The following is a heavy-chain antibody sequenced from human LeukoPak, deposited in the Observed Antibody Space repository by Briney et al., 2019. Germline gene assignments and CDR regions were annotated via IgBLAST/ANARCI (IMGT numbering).Heavy chain of an antibody. CDR1: GYTVTSYA. J-gene: IGHJ5*02. D-gene: IGHD3-10*01. Sequence: ASVKVSCKASGYTVTSYAMHWVRQAPGQRLEWMGWINAGNGNTKYSQKFQGRVTITRDTSASTAYMELSSLRSEDTAVYYCARGEYGSGSLRDNWFDPWGQGTLVTVSS. V-gene: IGHV1-3*01. CDR3: ARGEYGSGSLRDNWFDP. CDR2: INAGNGNT.